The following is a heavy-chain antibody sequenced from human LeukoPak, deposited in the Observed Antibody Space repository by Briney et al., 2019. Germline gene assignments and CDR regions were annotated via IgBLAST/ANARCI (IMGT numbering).Heavy chain of an antibody. Sequence: GGSLRLSCAASGFTFSSYSMHWVRQAPGKELEWVAVISYDGSNKYYADSVKGRFTISRDNSKNTLYLQMNSLRAEDTAVYYCAKDLGYYDSSGYPLDYWGQGTLVTVSS. CDR2: ISYDGSNK. CDR1: GFTFSSYS. V-gene: IGHV3-30*18. CDR3: AKDLGYYDSSGYPLDY. D-gene: IGHD3-22*01. J-gene: IGHJ4*02.